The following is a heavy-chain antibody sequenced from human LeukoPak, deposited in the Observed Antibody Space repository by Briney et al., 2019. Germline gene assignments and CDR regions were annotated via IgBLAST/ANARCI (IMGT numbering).Heavy chain of an antibody. J-gene: IGHJ4*02. CDR3: AAQDYYDSSGFGY. Sequence: ASVKVSCKASGYTFTGYYMHWVRQAPGQGLEWIGWIVVGSGNTNYAQKFQERVTITRDMSTSTAYMELSSLRSEDTAVYYCAAQDYYDSSGFGYWGQGTLVTVSS. CDR2: IVVGSGNT. D-gene: IGHD3-22*01. CDR1: GYTFTGYY. V-gene: IGHV1-58*02.